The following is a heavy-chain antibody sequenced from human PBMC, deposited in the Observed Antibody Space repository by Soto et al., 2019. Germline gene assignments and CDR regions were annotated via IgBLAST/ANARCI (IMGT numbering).Heavy chain of an antibody. CDR1: GYTFTSYY. CDR3: AREKGSGSFVYYYYGMDV. D-gene: IGHD3-10*01. V-gene: IGHV1-46*01. J-gene: IGHJ6*02. CDR2: INPSGGST. Sequence: ASVEVSCKASGYTFTSYYMHWVRQAPGQGLESMGIINPSGGSTSYAQKFQGRVTMTRDTSTSTVYMELSSLRSEDTAVYYCAREKGSGSFVYYYYGMDVWGQGTTVTVSS.